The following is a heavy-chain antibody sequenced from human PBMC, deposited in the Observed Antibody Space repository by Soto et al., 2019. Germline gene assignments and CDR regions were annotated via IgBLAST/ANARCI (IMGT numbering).Heavy chain of an antibody. CDR2: INAGNGNT. CDR1: GYTFTSYA. Sequence: ASVKVSCKASGYTFTSYAMHWVRQAPGQRLEWMGWINAGNGNTKYSQKFQGRVTITRDTSASTAYMELSSLRSEDTAVYYCARRGDSSGYYYYFDYWGQGTLVTVSS. D-gene: IGHD3-22*01. J-gene: IGHJ4*02. V-gene: IGHV1-3*01. CDR3: ARRGDSSGYYYYFDY.